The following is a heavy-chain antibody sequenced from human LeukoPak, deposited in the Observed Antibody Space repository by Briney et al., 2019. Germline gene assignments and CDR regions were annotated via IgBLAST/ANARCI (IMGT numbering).Heavy chain of an antibody. CDR2: INSSSSYI. V-gene: IGHV3-21*01. Sequence: GGSLRLSCAASGFTFSSYSMNWVRQAPGKGLEWVPSINSSSSYIYYADSVKGRFTISRDNSKNTLYLQMNSLRAEDTAVYYCARAGGGKYFDYWGQETLVTVSS. CDR3: ARAGGGKYFDY. D-gene: IGHD2-15*01. J-gene: IGHJ4*02. CDR1: GFTFSSYS.